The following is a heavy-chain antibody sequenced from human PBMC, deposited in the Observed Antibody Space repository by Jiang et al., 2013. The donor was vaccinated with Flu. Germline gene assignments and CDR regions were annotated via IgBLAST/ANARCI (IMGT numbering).Heavy chain of an antibody. D-gene: IGHD5-24*01. Sequence: SGAEVKKPGSSVKVSCKASGGTFSSFPINWVRRAPGQGPEWMGGVNPIFGTTDYAQKFQGRVTIIADRSTSTAYMDLSSLRSEDTAVYYCARSSWGYTYGPFEYWGQGTLVTVSS. V-gene: IGHV1-69*06. CDR3: ARSSWGYTYGPFEY. CDR2: VNPIFGTT. CDR1: GGTFSSFP. J-gene: IGHJ4*02.